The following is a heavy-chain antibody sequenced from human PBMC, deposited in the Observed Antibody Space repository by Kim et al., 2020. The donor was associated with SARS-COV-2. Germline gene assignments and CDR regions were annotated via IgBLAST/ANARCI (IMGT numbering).Heavy chain of an antibody. Sequence: GGSLRLSCAASGFTFSSYGMHWVRQAPGKGLEWVAVISYDGSNKYYADSVKGRFTISRDNSKNTLYLQMNSLRAEDTAVYYCAKDREWFSPSYMDVWGKG. V-gene: IGHV3-30*18. J-gene: IGHJ6*03. D-gene: IGHD3-10*01. CDR1: GFTFSSYG. CDR3: AKDREWFSPSYMDV. CDR2: ISYDGSNK.